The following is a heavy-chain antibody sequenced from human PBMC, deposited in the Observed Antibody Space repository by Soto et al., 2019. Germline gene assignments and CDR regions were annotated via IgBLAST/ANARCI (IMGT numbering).Heavy chain of an antibody. V-gene: IGHV1-69*01. CDR3: ARERGGYNRGDFEF. Sequence: QVQLAQSGAEVKKPGSSVKVSCKSSGGTFRSYAISWVRQAPGQGLEWVGGIIPEFGKGNSAQKFQGRVTITADEPTTTVYMEVSGLRSDDTAVYYCARERGGYNRGDFEFWGQGTLISVSS. CDR2: IIPEFGKG. CDR1: GGTFRSYA. J-gene: IGHJ4*02. D-gene: IGHD5-12*01.